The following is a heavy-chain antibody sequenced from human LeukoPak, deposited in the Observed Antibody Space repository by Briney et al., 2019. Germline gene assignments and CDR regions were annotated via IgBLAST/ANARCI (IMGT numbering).Heavy chain of an antibody. CDR1: GGSISSGSYY. D-gene: IGHD2-15*01. CDR3: ASPPLGVVQGPFDY. J-gene: IGHJ4*02. V-gene: IGHV4-61*02. Sequence: PSETLSLTCTVSGGSISSGSYYWSWIRQPAGKTLEWIGRIYTSGSTNYSPSLKSRVTISVDTSKNQFSLKLSSVTAADTAVYYCASPPLGVVQGPFDYWGQGTLVTVSS. CDR2: IYTSGST.